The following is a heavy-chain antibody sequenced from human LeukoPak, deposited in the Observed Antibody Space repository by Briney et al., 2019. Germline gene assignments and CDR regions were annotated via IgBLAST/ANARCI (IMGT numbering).Heavy chain of an antibody. CDR3: AGSYDYDSRGYYFGPTDY. Sequence: GGSLRLSCAASGFTLSDYYMRWIRQAPGKGLGWVSYISSSGSTIYYADSVTGRFHIYRDNAKNSLYPQVNSLRGEDTAVYYCAGSYDYDSRGYYFGPTDYWGQGTLVTVSS. CDR2: ISSSGSTI. V-gene: IGHV3-11*01. D-gene: IGHD3-22*01. J-gene: IGHJ4*02. CDR1: GFTLSDYY.